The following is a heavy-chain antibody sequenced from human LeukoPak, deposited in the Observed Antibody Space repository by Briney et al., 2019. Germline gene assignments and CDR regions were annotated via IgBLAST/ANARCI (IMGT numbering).Heavy chain of an antibody. CDR2: IYYSGST. J-gene: IGHJ4*02. Sequence: RSSETLSLTCTVSGGSISSYYWSWIRQPPGKGLEWIGYIYYSGSTNYNPSLKSRVTISVDTSKNQFSLKLSSVTAADTAVYYCARVRDDHGDYDRGYFDYWGQGTLVTVSS. D-gene: IGHD4-17*01. V-gene: IGHV4-59*01. CDR3: ARVRDDHGDYDRGYFDY. CDR1: GGSISSYY.